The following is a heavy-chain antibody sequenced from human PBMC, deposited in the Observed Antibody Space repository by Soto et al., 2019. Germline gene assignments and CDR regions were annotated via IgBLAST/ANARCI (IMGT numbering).Heavy chain of an antibody. CDR1: GSTFSSYS. Sequence: LRLSCAASGSTFSSYSMNWVRQAPGKGLEWVSYISSSSSTIYYADSVKGRFTISRDNAKNSLYLQMNSLRDEDTAVYYCARDLGYDYVWGSYRRIQADYWGQGTLVTVSS. CDR2: ISSSSSTI. V-gene: IGHV3-48*02. J-gene: IGHJ4*02. CDR3: ARDLGYDYVWGSYRRIQADY. D-gene: IGHD3-16*02.